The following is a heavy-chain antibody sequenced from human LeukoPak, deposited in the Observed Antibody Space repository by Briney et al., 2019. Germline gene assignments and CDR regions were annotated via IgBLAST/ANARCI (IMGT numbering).Heavy chain of an antibody. CDR1: GGPISSYY. J-gene: IGHJ4*02. CDR2: IYYSGST. V-gene: IGHV4-59*01. Sequence: SETLSLTCTVSGGPISSYYWSWIRQPPGKGLEWIGYIYYSGSTNYNPSLKSRVTISVDTSKNQFSLKLSSVTAADTAVYYCARRSGVPAGFSFDYWGQGTLVTVSS. D-gene: IGHD2-2*01. CDR3: ARRSGVPAGFSFDY.